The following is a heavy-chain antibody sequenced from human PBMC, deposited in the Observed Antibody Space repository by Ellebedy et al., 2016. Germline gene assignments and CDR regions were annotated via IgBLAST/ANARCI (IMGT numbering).Heavy chain of an antibody. V-gene: IGHV4-30-2*01. J-gene: IGHJ2*01. CDR2: IYHSGST. D-gene: IGHD5-24*01. Sequence: SETLSLTCAVSGGSISSGGYSWTWIRQPPGKGLEWMGYIYHSGSTYYNPSLKSRVTMSIDTSKNQFSLKVNSVTAADTAVYFCATMRTPLWYFDLWGRGTLVTVSS. CDR3: ATMRTPLWYFDL. CDR1: GGSISSGGYS.